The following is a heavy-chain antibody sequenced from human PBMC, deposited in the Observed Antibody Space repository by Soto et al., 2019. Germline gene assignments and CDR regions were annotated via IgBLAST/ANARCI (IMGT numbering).Heavy chain of an antibody. CDR1: GYAFTTYG. D-gene: IGHD1-1*01. V-gene: IGHV1-18*01. CDR3: ARGRYGDY. J-gene: IGHJ4*02. Sequence: QVHLVQSGAEVKKPGASVKVSCKGSGYAFTTYGITWVRQAPGQGLEWMGWISAHNGNTNYAQKLQGRVTVSRETSTSPAYMELRRLRSDDKAVYYCARGRYGDYWGQGALVTVSS. CDR2: ISAHNGNT.